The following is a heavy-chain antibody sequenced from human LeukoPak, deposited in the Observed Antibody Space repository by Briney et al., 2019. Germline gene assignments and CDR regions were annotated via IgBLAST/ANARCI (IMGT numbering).Heavy chain of an antibody. D-gene: IGHD7-27*01. CDR2: INSDGSRA. V-gene: IGHV3-74*01. CDR1: GFTSSSYW. J-gene: IGHJ5*02. Sequence: GGSLRLSCAASGFTSSSYWMHWVRQAPGKGLVWVSRINSDGSRASYADSVKGRFTISRDNAKNTLYLQMNSLRAEDTAVYYCARGINWGSGDWFDPWGQGTLVTVSS. CDR3: ARGINWGSGDWFDP.